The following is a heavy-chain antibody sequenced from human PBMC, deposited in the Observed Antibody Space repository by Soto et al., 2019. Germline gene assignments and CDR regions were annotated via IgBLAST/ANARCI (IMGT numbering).Heavy chain of an antibody. Sequence: SETMSLTWAVYRGSFSGYCLSLIRQTPGKGLEWIGEINHSGSTNYNPSLKSRVTISVDTSKNQFSLKLSSVTAADTAVYYCARDIVVVVAAANWFDPWGQGTLVTVSS. CDR1: RGSFSGYC. J-gene: IGHJ5*02. D-gene: IGHD2-15*01. CDR3: ARDIVVVVAAANWFDP. V-gene: IGHV4-34*01. CDR2: INHSGST.